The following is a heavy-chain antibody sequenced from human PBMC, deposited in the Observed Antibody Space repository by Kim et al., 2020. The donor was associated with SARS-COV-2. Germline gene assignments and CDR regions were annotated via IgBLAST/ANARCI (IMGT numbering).Heavy chain of an antibody. CDR1: GFTFGDYA. Sequence: GGSLRLSCTASGFTFGDYAMSWFRQAPGKGLEWVGFIRSKAYGGTTEYAASVKGRFTISRDDSKSIAYLQMNSLKTEDTAVYYCTRDGGYDSSGYLDAFDIWGQGKMVTVSS. V-gene: IGHV3-49*03. D-gene: IGHD3-22*01. CDR2: IRSKAYGGTT. CDR3: TRDGGYDSSGYLDAFDI. J-gene: IGHJ3*02.